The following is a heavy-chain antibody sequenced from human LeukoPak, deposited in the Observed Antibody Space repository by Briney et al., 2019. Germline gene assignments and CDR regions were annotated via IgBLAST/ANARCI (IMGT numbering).Heavy chain of an antibody. V-gene: IGHV3-33*01. D-gene: IGHD5-18*01. CDR3: ARDVGEYSYGSEYYFDY. Sequence: GGSLRLSCAASGFTFSSYGMHWVRQAPGKGLEWVAVILSDGSKEFYTDSVKGRFTISRDNSKNTLYLQMNSLRAEDTAVYYCARDVGEYSYGSEYYFDYWGQGTLVTVSS. J-gene: IGHJ4*02. CDR1: GFTFSSYG. CDR2: ILSDGSKE.